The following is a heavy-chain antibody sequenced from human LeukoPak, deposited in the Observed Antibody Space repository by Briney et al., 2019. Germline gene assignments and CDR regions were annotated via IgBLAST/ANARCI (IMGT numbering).Heavy chain of an antibody. CDR2: INPNSGGT. CDR3: ARVSSRIGYHSNLGY. Sequence: GASVKVSCKASGYTFTSYYMHWVRQAPGQGLEWMGWINPNSGGTNYAQKFQGRVTMTRDTSISTAYMELSRLRSDDTAVYYCARVSSRIGYHSNLGYWGQGTLVTVSS. CDR1: GYTFTSYY. D-gene: IGHD4-11*01. V-gene: IGHV1-2*02. J-gene: IGHJ4*02.